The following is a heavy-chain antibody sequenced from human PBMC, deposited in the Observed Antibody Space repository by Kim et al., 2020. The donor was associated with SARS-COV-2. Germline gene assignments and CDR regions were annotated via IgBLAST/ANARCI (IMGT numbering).Heavy chain of an antibody. Sequence: GESLKISCKGSGYSFTSYWIGWVRQMPGKGLEWMGIIYPGDSDTRYSPSFQGQVTISADKSISTAYLQWSSLKASDTAMYYCARHFSPYYGDYYGMDVWGQGTTVTVSS. D-gene: IGHD4-17*01. J-gene: IGHJ6*02. CDR3: ARHFSPYYGDYYGMDV. CDR2: IYPGDSDT. V-gene: IGHV5-51*01. CDR1: GYSFTSYW.